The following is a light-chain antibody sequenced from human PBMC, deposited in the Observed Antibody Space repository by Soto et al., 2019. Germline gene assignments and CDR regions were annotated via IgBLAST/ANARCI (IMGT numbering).Light chain of an antibody. CDR3: CSYAGSDNMI. CDR1: SSDVGSYDL. Sequence: QSALTQPRSVSASPGQSVTISCTGTSSDVGSYDLVSWYQQHPGEAPKLMIYEGTKRPSGVSNRFSGSKSANTASLTISGLQPEDAADYYCCSYAGSDNMIFGGGTKVTVL. V-gene: IGLV2-23*01. CDR2: EGT. J-gene: IGLJ2*01.